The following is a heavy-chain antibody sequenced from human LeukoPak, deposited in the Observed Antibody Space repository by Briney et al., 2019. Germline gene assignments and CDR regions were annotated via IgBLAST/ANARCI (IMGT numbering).Heavy chain of an antibody. D-gene: IGHD4-17*01. Sequence: GGSLRLSCAASGFTFSSYSMNWVRQAPGKGLEGVSSISSSSSYIYYADSVKGRFTISRDNAKNSLYLQMNSLRAEDTAVDYCWRGSGTVTKEGGWKSLRDYYYYYGMDVWGQGTTVTVSS. V-gene: IGHV3-21*01. J-gene: IGHJ6*02. CDR1: GFTFSSYS. CDR2: ISSSSSYI. CDR3: WRGSGTVTKEGGWKSLRDYYYYYGMDV.